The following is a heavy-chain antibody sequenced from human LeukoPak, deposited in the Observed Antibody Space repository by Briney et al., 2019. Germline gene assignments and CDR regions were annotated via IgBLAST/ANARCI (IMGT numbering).Heavy chain of an antibody. CDR3: ARVGTNWYFDL. J-gene: IGHJ2*01. V-gene: IGHV3-74*01. Sequence: GGSLRLSCAASGFTFSSYWMHWVRQAPGKGLVWVSHINNDGGSITYADSVKGRFTISRDNAKNTVFLQMSSLRAEDTAVYYCARVGTNWYFDLWGRGALVTVSS. CDR1: GFTFSSYW. CDR2: INNDGGSI. D-gene: IGHD3-10*01.